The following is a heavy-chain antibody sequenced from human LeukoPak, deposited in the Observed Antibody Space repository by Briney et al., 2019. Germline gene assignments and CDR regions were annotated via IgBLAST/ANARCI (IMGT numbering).Heavy chain of an antibody. D-gene: IGHD1-1*01. Sequence: GRSLRLSCAASGFTFSSYGMHWVRQAPGKGLEWVAVISYDGSNKYYADSVKGRFTISRDNSKNTLYLQMNSLRAEDTAVYYCARDSPGTNAFDIWGQGTMVTVSS. CDR3: ARDSPGTNAFDI. V-gene: IGHV3-30*03. J-gene: IGHJ3*02. CDR1: GFTFSSYG. CDR2: ISYDGSNK.